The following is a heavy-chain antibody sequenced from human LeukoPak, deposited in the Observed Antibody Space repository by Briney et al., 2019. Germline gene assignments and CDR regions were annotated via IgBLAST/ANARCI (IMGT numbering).Heavy chain of an antibody. CDR2: INPNSGGT. CDR1: GYTFTGCY. Sequence: GASVKVSCKASGYTFTGCYMHWVRQAPGQGLEWMGWINPNSGGTNYAQKFQGRVTMTRDTSISTAYMELSRLRSDDTAVYYCARMSYCSSTSCLFHYYYYMDVWGKGTTVTVSS. CDR3: ARMSYCSSTSCLFHYYYYMDV. D-gene: IGHD2-2*01. V-gene: IGHV1-2*02. J-gene: IGHJ6*03.